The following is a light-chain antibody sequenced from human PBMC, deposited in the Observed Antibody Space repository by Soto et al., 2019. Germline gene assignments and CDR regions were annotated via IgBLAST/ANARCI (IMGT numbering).Light chain of an antibody. V-gene: IGKV3-20*01. CDR3: QQYGSSPRT. CDR1: HPLNNN. Sequence: EIVMTQSPATLSLSPGDRATLSFMAGHPLNNNVAWYQHKPGRAPRVLIYGASNRATGIPDRFSGSGSGTDFTLTITRLEPEDFAVYYCQQYGSSPRTFGQGTRLEIK. CDR2: GAS. J-gene: IGKJ5*01.